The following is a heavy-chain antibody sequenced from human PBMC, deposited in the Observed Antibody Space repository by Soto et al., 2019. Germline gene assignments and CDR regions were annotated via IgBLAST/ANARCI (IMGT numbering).Heavy chain of an antibody. J-gene: IGHJ3*02. Sequence: SQTLSLTCAISGDSVSSNSAAWNWIRQSPSRGLEWLGRTYYRSKWYNDYAVSVKSRITINPDTSKNQFSLQLNCVTHEETAVYYCATGVFPAAITDASDIWGRGTMFTGS. CDR2: TYYRSKWYN. CDR3: ATGVFPAAITDASDI. V-gene: IGHV6-1*01. D-gene: IGHD2-2*02. CDR1: GDSVSSNSAA.